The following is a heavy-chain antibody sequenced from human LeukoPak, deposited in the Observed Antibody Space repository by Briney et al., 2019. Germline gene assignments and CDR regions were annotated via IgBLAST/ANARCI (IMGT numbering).Heavy chain of an antibody. CDR1: GFTFSSYS. Sequence: WGSLTLSCAASGFTFSSYSMNWVRQAPGKGLEWVSSISRSSSYIYYADSVKGRFTISRDNAKNSRYLQMNSLRAEDPAVYYCARDPIAYYYDSSGYSYYYYCGMDVWGQGTTVTVSS. CDR2: ISRSSSYI. D-gene: IGHD3-22*01. V-gene: IGHV3-21*01. J-gene: IGHJ6*02. CDR3: ARDPIAYYYDSSGYSYYYYCGMDV.